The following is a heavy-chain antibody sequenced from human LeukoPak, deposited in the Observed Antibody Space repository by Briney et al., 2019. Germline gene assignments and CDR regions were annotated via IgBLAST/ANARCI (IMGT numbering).Heavy chain of an antibody. CDR3: ARASSARNGFDY. D-gene: IGHD1-14*01. J-gene: IGHJ4*02. Sequence: PSQTLSLTCTVSGGSISSGGYYWNWIRQHPEKGLEWIGSIYYSGSTYYNPSLKSRVNVSVDTSENQFSLKLSSVAAADTAVYYCARASSARNGFDYWGQGTLVNVSS. CDR2: IYYSGST. CDR1: GGSISSGGYY. V-gene: IGHV4-31*03.